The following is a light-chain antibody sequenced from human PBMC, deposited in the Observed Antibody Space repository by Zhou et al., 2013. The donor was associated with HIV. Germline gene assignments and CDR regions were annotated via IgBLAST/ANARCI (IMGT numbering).Light chain of an antibody. Sequence: EIVLTQSPATLSLSPGDRATLSCRASQSVNNYLAWYQQKDGQAPRLLIYQTSTRATGIPARFSGSGSGTDFTLTISSLEPEDFAVYYCQQRSNWPPVFSFGPGTKVDIK. J-gene: IGKJ3*01. CDR2: QTS. CDR3: QQRSNWPPVFS. CDR1: QSVNNY. V-gene: IGKV3-11*01.